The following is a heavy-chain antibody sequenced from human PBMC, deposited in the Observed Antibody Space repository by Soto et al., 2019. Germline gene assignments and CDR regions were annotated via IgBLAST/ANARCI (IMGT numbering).Heavy chain of an antibody. Sequence: QVQLVQSGTEVKKPGSSVKVSCKTSGGAFSTSALSWVRQAPGQGLEWMGGIIPFFGKPNYAQNFQGRITMTADISTTTAHLEVRSLRTADTAVYYCARWRGIVDNYYYYGMDVWGQGTTVTVSS. CDR3: ARWRGIVDNYYYYGMDV. J-gene: IGHJ6*02. CDR2: IIPFFGKP. V-gene: IGHV1-69*06. CDR1: GGAFSTSA. D-gene: IGHD1-26*01.